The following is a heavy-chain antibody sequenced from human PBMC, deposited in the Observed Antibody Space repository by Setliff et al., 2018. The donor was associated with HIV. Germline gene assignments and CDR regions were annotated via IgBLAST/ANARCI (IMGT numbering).Heavy chain of an antibody. D-gene: IGHD3-16*01. Sequence: ASVKVSCKPSGYSFTNHYMHWVRQAPGQGLEWMGVINSTGGSTRNTQKFQGRVTMTRDTSISTAYMELSRLRSDDTAVYYCARFGTLGELRAFDYWGQGTLVTVSS. CDR1: GYSFTNHY. CDR2: INSTGGST. CDR3: ARFGTLGELRAFDY. J-gene: IGHJ4*02. V-gene: IGHV1-46*01.